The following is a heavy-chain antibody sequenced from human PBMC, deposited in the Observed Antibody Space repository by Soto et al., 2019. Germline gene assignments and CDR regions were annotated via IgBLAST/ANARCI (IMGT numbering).Heavy chain of an antibody. J-gene: IGHJ5*02. Sequence: SETLSLTCTVSGGSINSYYWSWIWQPPGKGLEWIGYIYYSGSTNYIPSLKSRVTISVDTSKSQFSLQLSSVTAADTAVYYCARFNYYGSQSWFDPWGQGTLVTVSS. CDR2: IYYSGST. V-gene: IGHV4-59*08. CDR3: ARFNYYGSQSWFDP. D-gene: IGHD3-10*01. CDR1: GGSINSYY.